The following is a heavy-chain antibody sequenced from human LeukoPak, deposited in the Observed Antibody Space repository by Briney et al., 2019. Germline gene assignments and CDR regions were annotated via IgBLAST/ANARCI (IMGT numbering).Heavy chain of an antibody. CDR3: ARTGYYYDSSGYYWQTPARFDY. CDR2: MYNGGST. D-gene: IGHD3-22*01. J-gene: IGHJ4*02. Sequence: PSETLSLTCTVSGGSISSYYWSWIRQPPGKGLEWIGYMYNGGSTNYNPSLKSRVTISVDTSKNQFSLKLSSVTAADTAVYYCARTGYYYDSSGYYWQTPARFDYWGQGTLVTVSS. V-gene: IGHV4-4*08. CDR1: GGSISSYY.